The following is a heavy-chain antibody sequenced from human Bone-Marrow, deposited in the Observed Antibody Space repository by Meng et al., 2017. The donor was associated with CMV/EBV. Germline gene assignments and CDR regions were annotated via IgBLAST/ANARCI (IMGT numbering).Heavy chain of an antibody. CDR2: IYYDGST. CDR1: GGSISSNSHY. Sequence: CTVSGGSISSNSHYWGWIRQPPGKGLEWIGDIYYDGSTYYSPSLKSRVTISVDTSKNQFSLKLRSVTAADTAIYYCARRGGYNFGYDYWGQGTLVTVSS. D-gene: IGHD5-18*01. V-gene: IGHV4-39*07. CDR3: ARRGGYNFGYDY. J-gene: IGHJ4*02.